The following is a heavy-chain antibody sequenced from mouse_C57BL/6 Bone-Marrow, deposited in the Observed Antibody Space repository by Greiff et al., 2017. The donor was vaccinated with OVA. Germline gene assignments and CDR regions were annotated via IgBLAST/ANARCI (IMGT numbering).Heavy chain of an antibody. D-gene: IGHD2-2*01. CDR3: ARYGYDAAY. Sequence: VQLQESGAELVRPGTSVKVSCKASGYAFTNYLIEWVKQRPGQGLEWIGVINPGSGGTNYNEKFKGKATLTADKSSSTAYMQLSSLTSEDSAVYFCARYGYDAAYWGQGTLVTVSA. V-gene: IGHV1-54*01. J-gene: IGHJ3*01. CDR1: GYAFTNYL. CDR2: INPGSGGT.